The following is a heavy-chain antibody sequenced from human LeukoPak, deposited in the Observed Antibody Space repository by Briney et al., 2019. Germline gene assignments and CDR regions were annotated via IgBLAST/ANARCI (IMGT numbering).Heavy chain of an antibody. V-gene: IGHV3-23*01. CDR1: GFTFSSYA. CDR3: AKGGIPYYGMDV. CDR2: ISGSGGST. D-gene: IGHD6-13*01. Sequence: QLGGSLRLSCAASGFTFSSYAMSWVRQAPGKGLEWVSAISGSGGSTYYAHSVRGRFTISRDNSKNTLYLQMNSLRAEDTAVYYCAKGGIPYYGMDVWGLGATVTVSS. J-gene: IGHJ6*02.